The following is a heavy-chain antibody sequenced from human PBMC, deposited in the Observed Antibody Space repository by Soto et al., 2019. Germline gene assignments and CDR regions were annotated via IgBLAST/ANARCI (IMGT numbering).Heavy chain of an antibody. CDR1: GGSFSGYY. J-gene: IGHJ6*02. CDR3: AREDIVVVPAARDYYYYGMDV. V-gene: IGHV4-34*01. Sequence: SLTCAVYGGSFSGYYWSWIRQPPGKGLEWIGEINHSGSTNYNPSLKSRVTISVDTSKNQFSLKLSSVTAADTAVYYCAREDIVVVPAARDYYYYGMDVWGQGTTVTVSS. D-gene: IGHD2-2*01. CDR2: INHSGST.